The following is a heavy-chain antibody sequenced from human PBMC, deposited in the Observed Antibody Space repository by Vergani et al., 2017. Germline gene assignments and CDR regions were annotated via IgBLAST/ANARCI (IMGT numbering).Heavy chain of an antibody. CDR1: GGSISSGSYY. J-gene: IGHJ6*02. Sequence: QVQLPESGPGLVRPSQTLSLTCTVSGGSISSGSYYWSWFRQPAGKGLEWIGRFYTGGGTSYNPSLKSRVTISVDTSKNQFSLQLSSVTAADTAVYYCAREPLYSTTWPFLLLDMDVWGQGTTVTVSS. V-gene: IGHV4-61*02. CDR3: AREPLYSTTWPFLLLDMDV. CDR2: FYTGGGT. D-gene: IGHD6-13*01.